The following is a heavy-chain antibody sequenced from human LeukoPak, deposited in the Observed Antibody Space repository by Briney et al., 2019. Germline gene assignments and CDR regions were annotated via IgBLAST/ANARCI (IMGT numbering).Heavy chain of an antibody. Sequence: ASVKVSCKASGYTFTSYGISWVRQAPGQGLEWMGWISAYNGNTNYAQKLQGRVTITTDTSTSTSYMELRSLRSDDTAVYYCARDARPYSSSPYYMDVWGKGTTVTVSS. V-gene: IGHV1-18*01. D-gene: IGHD6-13*01. CDR2: ISAYNGNT. J-gene: IGHJ6*03. CDR3: ARDARPYSSSPYYMDV. CDR1: GYTFTSYG.